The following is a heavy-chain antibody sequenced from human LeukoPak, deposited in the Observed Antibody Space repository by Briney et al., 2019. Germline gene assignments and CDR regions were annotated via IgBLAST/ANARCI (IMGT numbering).Heavy chain of an antibody. Sequence: GGSLRLSCAASGFTFSSYGMSWVRQAPGKGLEWVSAISGSGGSTYYADSVKGRFTISRDNSKNTLYLQMNSLRAEDTAVYYCAKDIREPGYYYYMDVWGKGTTVTVSS. CDR1: GFTFSSYG. CDR3: AKDIREPGYYYYMDV. CDR2: ISGSGGST. V-gene: IGHV3-23*01. J-gene: IGHJ6*03. D-gene: IGHD1-26*01.